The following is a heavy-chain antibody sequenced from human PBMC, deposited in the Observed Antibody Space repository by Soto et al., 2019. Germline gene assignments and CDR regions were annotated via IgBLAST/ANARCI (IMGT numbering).Heavy chain of an antibody. V-gene: IGHV4-31*03. CDR1: GGSISSGGYY. J-gene: IGHJ3*02. D-gene: IGHD2-8*01. CDR3: ARGYCTNGVCSQRAFDI. CDR2: IYYSGST. Sequence: SETLSLTCTVSGGSISSGGYYWSWIRQHPGKGLEWIGYIYYSGSTYYNPSLKSRVTISVDTSKNQFSLKLSSVTAADTAVYYCARGYCTNGVCSQRAFDIWGQGRMVTVSS.